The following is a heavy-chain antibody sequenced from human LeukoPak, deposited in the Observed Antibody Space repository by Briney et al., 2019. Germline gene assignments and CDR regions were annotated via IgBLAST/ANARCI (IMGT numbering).Heavy chain of an antibody. CDR3: AKDLIPRGARIRPMDV. CDR1: GFTFSSYA. V-gene: IGHV3-23*01. J-gene: IGHJ6*02. Sequence: GGSLRLSCAASGFTFSSYAMSWVRQAPGKGLEWVSAISGSGGSTYYADSVKGRFTISRDNSKNTLYLQMNSLRAEDTAVYYCAKDLIPRGARIRPMDVWGQGTTVTVSS. D-gene: IGHD3-10*01. CDR2: ISGSGGST.